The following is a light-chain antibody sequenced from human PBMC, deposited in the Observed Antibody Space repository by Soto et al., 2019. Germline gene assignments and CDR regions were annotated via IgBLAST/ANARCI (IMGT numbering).Light chain of an antibody. CDR2: TYN. CDR3: AGWDDSLNAWV. CDR1: SSNIGSNA. Sequence: QSAMIQPPSASGTPGQRVTISCSGSSSNIGSNAVNWFQQVPGTAPKLLINTYNSRPSGVPDRFSGSKSGTSASLAISGLQSEDEADYYCAGWDDSLNAWVFGGGTKVTVL. V-gene: IGLV1-44*01. J-gene: IGLJ3*02.